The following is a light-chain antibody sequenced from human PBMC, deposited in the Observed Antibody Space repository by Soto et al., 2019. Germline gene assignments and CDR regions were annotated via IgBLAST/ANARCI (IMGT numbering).Light chain of an antibody. CDR3: QQYDDWPPVYT. CDR2: DAS. V-gene: IGKV3D-15*01. J-gene: IGKJ2*01. Sequence: EIVLTQSPATLSVSPGERASLSCRASQSFSSNLAWYQHKPGQAPRLLIYDASTRATAVPGRFSGSGSGTEFTLTISGLQSEDFAVYYCQQYDDWPPVYTFGQGTKLEI. CDR1: QSFSSN.